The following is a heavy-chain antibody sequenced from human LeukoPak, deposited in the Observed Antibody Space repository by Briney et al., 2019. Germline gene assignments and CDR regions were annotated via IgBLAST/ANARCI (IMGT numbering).Heavy chain of an antibody. J-gene: IGHJ4*02. CDR2: IYYSGST. CDR3: ARANYYDSSGYYYWLDY. V-gene: IGHV4-59*01. Sequence: SETLSLTCTVSGGSISSYYWSWLRQPPGKGLEWIGYIYYSGSTNYNPSLKSRVTISVDTSKNQFSLKLSSVTAADTAVYYCARANYYDSSGYYYWLDYGGEGTLVTVSS. D-gene: IGHD3-22*01. CDR1: GGSISSYY.